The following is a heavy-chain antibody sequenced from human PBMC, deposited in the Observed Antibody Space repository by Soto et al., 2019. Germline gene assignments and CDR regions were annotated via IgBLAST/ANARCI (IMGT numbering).Heavy chain of an antibody. D-gene: IGHD2-2*01. Sequence: VQLVESGGGVVQPGRSLRLSCAASGFTFSSYAMHWVRQAPGKGLEWVAVISYDGSNKYYADSVKGRFTISRDNSKNTLYLQMNSLRAEDTAVYYCARDTSAAMGRFDYWGQGTLVTVSS. J-gene: IGHJ4*02. V-gene: IGHV3-30-3*01. CDR3: ARDTSAAMGRFDY. CDR1: GFTFSSYA. CDR2: ISYDGSNK.